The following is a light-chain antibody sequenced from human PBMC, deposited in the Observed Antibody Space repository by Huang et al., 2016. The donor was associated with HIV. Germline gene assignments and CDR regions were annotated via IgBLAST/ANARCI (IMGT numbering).Light chain of an antibody. CDR2: GAS. CDR1: QSVSSSY. J-gene: IGKJ1*01. Sequence: EIVLTQSPGTLSSSPGERATLSCRASQSVSSSYLAWYQQKPGQAPRLLIYGASSRATGIPDRFSGSGSRTDFTRTISRLEPEDFAVYYCQQYGSSPRTFGQGTKVEIK. CDR3: QQYGSSPRT. V-gene: IGKV3-20*01.